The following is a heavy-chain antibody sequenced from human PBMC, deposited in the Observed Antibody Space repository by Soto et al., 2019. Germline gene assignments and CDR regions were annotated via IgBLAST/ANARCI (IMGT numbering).Heavy chain of an antibody. CDR1: GDTFLNYS. D-gene: IGHD2-2*01. CDR2: VVPMSGGP. J-gene: IGHJ6*02. V-gene: IGHV1-69*01. Sequence: QVQLVQSAAEVKKPGSSVKIYCKASGDTFLNYSFSWMRQAPGQGLEWMGGVVPMSGGPKSAEKFHDSLTLTAYQSASAVAMQLCGLTSDNTAVYSCAGVGIRLIPADFGGGFNFEGLDVWGEGTNFTV. CDR3: AGVGIRLIPADFGGGFNFEGLDV.